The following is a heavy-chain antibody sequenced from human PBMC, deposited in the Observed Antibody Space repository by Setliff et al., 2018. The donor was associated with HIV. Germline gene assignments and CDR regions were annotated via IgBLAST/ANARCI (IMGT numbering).Heavy chain of an antibody. V-gene: IGHV3-13*01. CDR2: IGTAGDT. CDR3: ARTAYYRDSSGYYSVAFDM. J-gene: IGHJ3*02. D-gene: IGHD3-22*01. CDR1: GFTFVNHD. Sequence: GGSLRLSCAASGFTFVNHDIEWVRQAPGKGLEWVSHIGTAGDTYYLDSVKGRFTISREDARNSGYLQMNSLRDDDTAVYFCARTAYYRDSSGYYSVAFDMWGPGTMVTVSS.